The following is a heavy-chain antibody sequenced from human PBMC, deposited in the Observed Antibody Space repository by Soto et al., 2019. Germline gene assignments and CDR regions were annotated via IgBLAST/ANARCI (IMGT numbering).Heavy chain of an antibody. CDR1: GFTFSSYA. Sequence: XGSLRLSCAASGFTFSSYAMHGVRQAPGKGLEWVAVISYDGSNKYYADTVKGRFTISRDNSKNTLYLQMNSLRAEDTAVYYCARDHEKVVPAAIDYYYYGMDVWGQGTTVTVSS. D-gene: IGHD2-2*01. V-gene: IGHV3-30-3*01. CDR2: ISYDGSNK. CDR3: ARDHEKVVPAAIDYYYYGMDV. J-gene: IGHJ6*02.